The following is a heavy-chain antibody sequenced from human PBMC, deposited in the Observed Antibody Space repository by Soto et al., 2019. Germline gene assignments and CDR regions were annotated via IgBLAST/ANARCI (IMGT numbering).Heavy chain of an antibody. Sequence: QVQLVESGGDVVKPGGSLRLTCAASGFTFSDHYMTWIRQAAGKGLEWVSHISESGNNIYYADSVKGRFTISRDNAKNSLYLQMNSLRAEDTAVYYCARESVPSYNCFDPWGQGTLVTVSS. CDR2: ISESGNNI. CDR3: ARESVPSYNCFDP. CDR1: GFTFSDHY. J-gene: IGHJ5*02. D-gene: IGHD3-10*02. V-gene: IGHV3-11*01.